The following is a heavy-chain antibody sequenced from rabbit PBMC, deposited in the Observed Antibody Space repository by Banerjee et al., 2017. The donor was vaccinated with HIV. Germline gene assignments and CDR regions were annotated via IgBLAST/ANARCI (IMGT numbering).Heavy chain of an antibody. Sequence: QSLEESGGGLVKPGASLTLTCKASGIDFSSIFWICWVRQAPGKGLEWIACIYSGSSGSTWYASWAKGRFTISKTSSTTVTLQMTSLTAADTATYFCARDLAGVIGWNFNLWGPGTLVTVS. CDR3: ARDLAGVIGWNFNL. V-gene: IGHV1S40*01. CDR1: GIDFSSIFW. CDR2: IYSGSSGST. D-gene: IGHD4-1*01. J-gene: IGHJ4*01.